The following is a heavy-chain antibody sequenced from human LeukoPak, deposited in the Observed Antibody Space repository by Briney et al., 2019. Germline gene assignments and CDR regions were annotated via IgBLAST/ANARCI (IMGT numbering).Heavy chain of an antibody. CDR1: GFTFTSYS. D-gene: IGHD4-17*01. Sequence: GGSLRLSCAASGFTFTSYSLNWVSQAPGRGLEWVSYINGRSTTIYYADSVKGRFTISRDNAKNSLYLQMDSLRDEDTAVYYCATNDYGVRSSFSYWGQGTLVTVSS. J-gene: IGHJ4*02. CDR3: ATNDYGVRSSFSY. CDR2: INGRSTTI. V-gene: IGHV3-48*02.